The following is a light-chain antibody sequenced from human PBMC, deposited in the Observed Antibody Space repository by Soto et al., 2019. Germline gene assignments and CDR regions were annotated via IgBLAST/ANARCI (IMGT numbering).Light chain of an antibody. CDR3: QQSYSTPPS. V-gene: IGKV1-39*01. Sequence: DIQMTQSPSSLSASAGDRVTISCRTSQSISTYLNWYQQKPGKAPRLLISDSSTLQSGVPSRFGGSGSGTDFTLTISSLQPEDFATYYCQQSYSTPPSFGQGTRLEI. J-gene: IGKJ2*01. CDR1: QSISTY. CDR2: DSS.